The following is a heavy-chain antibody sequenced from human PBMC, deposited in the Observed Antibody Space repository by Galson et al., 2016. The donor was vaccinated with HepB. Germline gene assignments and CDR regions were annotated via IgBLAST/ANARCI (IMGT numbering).Heavy chain of an antibody. CDR3: ARDRSRGSGSFGY. CDR2: IYYSGNT. CDR1: GGSINSDY. J-gene: IGHJ4*02. Sequence: TLSLTCTVTGGSINSDYWSWIRRPPGKGLKWIAFIYYSGNTNYNPSLKSRVTISVDTSKNQFSLNLSSVTAADTAVYFCARDRSRGSGSFGYWGQGTLVTVSS. V-gene: IGHV4-59*12. D-gene: IGHD3-10*01.